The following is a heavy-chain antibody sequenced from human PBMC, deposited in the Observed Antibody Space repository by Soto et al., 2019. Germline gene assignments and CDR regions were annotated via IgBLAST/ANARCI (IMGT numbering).Heavy chain of an antibody. J-gene: IGHJ5*02. CDR3: ARGVGSGSYYNQYNWFDP. CDR2: INAGNGNT. CDR1: GYTFTNYA. D-gene: IGHD3-10*01. Sequence: ASVNVSCKASGYTFTNYAMHWVPQAPGQRLEWMGWINAGNGNTKYSQKFQGRVTITRDTSASTAYMELSSLRSEDTAVYYCARGVGSGSYYNQYNWFDPWGQGTLVTVSS. V-gene: IGHV1-3*01.